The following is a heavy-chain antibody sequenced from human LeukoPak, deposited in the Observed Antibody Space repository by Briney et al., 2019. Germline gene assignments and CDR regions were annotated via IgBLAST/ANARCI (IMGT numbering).Heavy chain of an antibody. Sequence: ASVTVSCKASGYTFTSYGISWVRQAPGQGLEWMGWISAYNGNTNYAQKLQGRVTMTTDTSTSTAYMELRSLRSDDTAVYYCARDPNFIAARPGWFDPWGQGTLVTVSS. D-gene: IGHD6-6*01. CDR2: ISAYNGNT. CDR1: GYTFTSYG. V-gene: IGHV1-18*01. J-gene: IGHJ5*02. CDR3: ARDPNFIAARPGWFDP.